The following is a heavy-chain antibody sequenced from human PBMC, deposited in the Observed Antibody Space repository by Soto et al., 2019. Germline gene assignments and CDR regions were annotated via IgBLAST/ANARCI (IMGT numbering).Heavy chain of an antibody. V-gene: IGHV4-39*01. D-gene: IGHD6-19*01. CDR1: GGSISRNNHY. CDR2: IPFSGST. Sequence: QLQLQESGPGLVKPSETLSLTCTVSGGSISRNNHYWGWIRQSPGKGLGWIGSIPFSGSTNYNPSLKSRVSISMETSMNQFSLRMSSVTAADTAVFYCTRLGSSGWYQGSYFDYWGQGILVTVSS. J-gene: IGHJ4*02. CDR3: TRLGSSGWYQGSYFDY.